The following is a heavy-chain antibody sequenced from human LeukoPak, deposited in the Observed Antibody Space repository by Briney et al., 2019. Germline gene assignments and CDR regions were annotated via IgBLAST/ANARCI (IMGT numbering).Heavy chain of an antibody. V-gene: IGHV4-34*01. CDR2: MNHRGTH. D-gene: IGHD6-13*01. CDR3: ARLVVSSWYHEVLRGRDS. J-gene: IGHJ4*02. Sequence: SGTLSLTYAVYGASFSDDYWNWIRQPPGKGLEWLGEMNHRGTHEYNPSLKSRLTISVDTSKNQFSLKLRSVTAADTAVYYCARLVVSSWYHEVLRGRDSWGQGTLVTVSS. CDR1: GASFSDDY.